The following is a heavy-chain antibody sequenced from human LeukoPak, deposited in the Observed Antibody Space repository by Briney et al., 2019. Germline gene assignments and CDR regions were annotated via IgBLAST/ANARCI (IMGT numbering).Heavy chain of an antibody. V-gene: IGHV1-69*13. J-gene: IGHJ4*02. Sequence: SVKVSCKASGGTFSSYAISWVRQAPGQGLEWMGGIIPIFGTANYAQKFQGRVTITADESTSTAYMELSSLRSEDTAVYYCARSHSSGWSIFDYWGQGTLVTVFS. D-gene: IGHD6-19*01. CDR2: IIPIFGTA. CDR3: ARSHSSGWSIFDY. CDR1: GGTFSSYA.